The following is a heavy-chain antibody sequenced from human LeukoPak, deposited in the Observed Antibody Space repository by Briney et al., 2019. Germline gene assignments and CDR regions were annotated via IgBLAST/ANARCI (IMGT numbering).Heavy chain of an antibody. D-gene: IGHD3-10*01. CDR1: GFTFDNYA. CDR2: IRGGGGVT. V-gene: IGHV3-23*01. J-gene: IGHJ3*02. Sequence: GGSLRPSCAASGFTFDNYAMNWVRQAPGKGLEWVSYIRGGGGVTRYSDSVKDRFTISRDNSKNTLYLQMNSLRAEDTAIYYCAKCSASYYNDAFDIWGRGTMVTVSS. CDR3: AKCSASYYNDAFDI.